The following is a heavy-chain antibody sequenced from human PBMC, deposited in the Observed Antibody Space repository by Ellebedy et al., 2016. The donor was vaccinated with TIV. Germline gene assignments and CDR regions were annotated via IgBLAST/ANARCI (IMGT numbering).Heavy chain of an antibody. CDR3: ARFPGPLRRNYYYYMDV. CDR2: ISGYNGNT. J-gene: IGHJ6*03. CDR1: GYTFTNSG. Sequence: ASVKVSXXASGYTFTNSGISWLRQAPGQGLELMGWISGYNGNTNYAQKLQGRVTMTTDTSTSTAYMELRSLRSDDTAVYYCARFPGPLRRNYYYYMDVWGKGTTVTVSS. D-gene: IGHD4-17*01. V-gene: IGHV1-18*01.